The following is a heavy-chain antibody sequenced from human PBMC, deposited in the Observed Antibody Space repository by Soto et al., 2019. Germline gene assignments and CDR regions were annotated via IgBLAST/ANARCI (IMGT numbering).Heavy chain of an antibody. J-gene: IGHJ5*02. CDR2: IYHSGST. V-gene: IGHV4-31*03. Sequence: QVQLQESGPGLVKPSQTLSLTCTVSGGSISSGGYYWSWIRQHPGKGLEWIGYIYHSGSTYYNPSLKSRVTMSVDTSKNRFSLKLSSVTAADTAVYYCARVLWFGELTSGWFDPWGQGTLVTVSS. CDR1: GGSISSGGYY. CDR3: ARVLWFGELTSGWFDP. D-gene: IGHD3-10*01.